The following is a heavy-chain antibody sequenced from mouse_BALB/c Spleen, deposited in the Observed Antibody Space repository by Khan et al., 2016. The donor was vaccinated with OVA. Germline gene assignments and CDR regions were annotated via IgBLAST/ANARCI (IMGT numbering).Heavy chain of an antibody. D-gene: IGHD2-3*01. CDR1: GYTFTDYS. V-gene: IGHV1-77*01. Sequence: QVQLKQSGAELARPGASVTLSCKASGYTFTDYSINWMRQRTGQGLEWIGEIYPGSDNTYYNEKFKGKATLTADKSSSTAYMQLSSLTSEDSAVYFCARGWAAWFAYWGQGTLVTVSA. CDR2: IYPGSDNT. CDR3: ARGWAAWFAY. J-gene: IGHJ3*01.